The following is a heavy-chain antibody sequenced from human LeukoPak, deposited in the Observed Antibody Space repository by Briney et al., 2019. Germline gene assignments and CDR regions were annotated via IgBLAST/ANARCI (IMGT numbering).Heavy chain of an antibody. D-gene: IGHD4-11*01. CDR3: ARFLDPVTPFEDY. CDR1: GFTFSSYS. J-gene: IGHJ4*02. CDR2: ISSSSSYI. V-gene: IGHV3-21*01. Sequence: GGSLRLSCAASGFTFSSYSMNWVLQAPGKGLEWVSSISSSSSYIYYADSVKGRFTISRDNAKNSLYLQMNSLRAEDSAVYYCARFLDPVTPFEDYWGQGTLVTVSS.